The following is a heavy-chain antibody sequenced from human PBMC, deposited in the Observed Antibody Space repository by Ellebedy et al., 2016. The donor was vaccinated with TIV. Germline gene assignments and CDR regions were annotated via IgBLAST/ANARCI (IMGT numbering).Heavy chain of an antibody. J-gene: IGHJ4*02. CDR2: FDLSGNT. CDR1: GGSFTKYF. Sequence: SETLSLTXAVYGGSFTKYFWIWIRQPPGKGLEWIGEFDLSGNTYYNTSLKSRVTISLDTSKNQFSLKLTSVTAADTAVYYCLRIEWPAGRRVDYWGQGTLVTVSS. D-gene: IGHD6-6*01. V-gene: IGHV4-34*01. CDR3: LRIEWPAGRRVDY.